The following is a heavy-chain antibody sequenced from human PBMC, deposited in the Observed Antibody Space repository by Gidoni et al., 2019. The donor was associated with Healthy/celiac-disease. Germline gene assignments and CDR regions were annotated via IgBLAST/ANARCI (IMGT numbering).Heavy chain of an antibody. CDR1: GFTFSSYA. J-gene: IGHJ4*02. CDR3: AKEGYYGSGSYYNPLYFDY. D-gene: IGHD3-10*01. Sequence: EVQLLESGGGLVQPGGSLRLSCAASGFTFSSYAMSWVRQAPGKGLEWVAAISGSGGSTYYADSVKGRFTISRDNSKNTLYLQMNSLRAEDTAVYYCAKEGYYGSGSYYNPLYFDYWGQGTLVTVSS. V-gene: IGHV3-23*01. CDR2: ISGSGGST.